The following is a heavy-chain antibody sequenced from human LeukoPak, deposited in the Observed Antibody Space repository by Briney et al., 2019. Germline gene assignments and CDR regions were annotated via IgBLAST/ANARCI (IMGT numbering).Heavy chain of an antibody. V-gene: IGHV4-39*07. CDR1: GGSISSDSYY. CDR2: ISYSGST. J-gene: IGHJ4*02. D-gene: IGHD3-10*01. CDR3: ARSPTLYFGADY. Sequence: SETLSLTCTVSGGSISSDSYYWGWIRQPPGKGLEWIGSISYSGSTYYNPSLKSRVTISVDTSKNQFSLKLSSVTAADTAVYYCARSPTLYFGADYWGQGTLVTVSS.